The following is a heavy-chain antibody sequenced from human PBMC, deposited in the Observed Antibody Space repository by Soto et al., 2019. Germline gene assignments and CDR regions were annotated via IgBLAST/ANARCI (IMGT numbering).Heavy chain of an antibody. Sequence: GGSLRLSCAASGFTFTSYWMSWVRQAPGKGLEWVANIKQDGSEKHYVDSVEGRFTISRDNAKNSLYLQMNSLRAEDTAIYYCVRDTSPRRSDYWGQGALVTVSS. J-gene: IGHJ4*02. V-gene: IGHV3-7*01. CDR2: IKQDGSEK. CDR1: GFTFTSYW. CDR3: VRDTSPRRSDY. D-gene: IGHD2-2*01.